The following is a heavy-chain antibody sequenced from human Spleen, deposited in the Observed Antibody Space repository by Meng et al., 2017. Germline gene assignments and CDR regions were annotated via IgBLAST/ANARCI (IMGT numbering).Heavy chain of an antibody. V-gene: IGHV3-74*03. Sequence: GESLKISCAASGFTFSGYWMHWVRQAPGKGLEWLSRIESDGSGTTYADSVKGRFTVSRDNAKNTLFLQISSLRVEDTAVYYCAVRLKPYSSAWWGRHPGGMDVWGRGTTVTVSS. CDR2: IESDGSGT. D-gene: IGHD6-19*01. CDR1: GFTFSGYW. CDR3: AVRLKPYSSAWWGRHPGGMDV. J-gene: IGHJ6*02.